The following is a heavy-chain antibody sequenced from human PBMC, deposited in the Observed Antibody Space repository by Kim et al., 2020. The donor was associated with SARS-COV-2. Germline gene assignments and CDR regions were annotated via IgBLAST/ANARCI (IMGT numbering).Heavy chain of an antibody. CDR3: ARVSLGDYGGYVDAFDI. Sequence: ASVKVSCKASGYTFTSYGISWVRQAPGQGLEWMGWISAYNGNTNYAHKLQGRVTMTTDTSTSTAYMELRSLRSDDTAVYYCARVSLGDYGGYVDAFDIWGQGTMVTVSS. D-gene: IGHD4-17*01. CDR2: ISAYNGNT. J-gene: IGHJ3*02. V-gene: IGHV1-18*01. CDR1: GYTFTSYG.